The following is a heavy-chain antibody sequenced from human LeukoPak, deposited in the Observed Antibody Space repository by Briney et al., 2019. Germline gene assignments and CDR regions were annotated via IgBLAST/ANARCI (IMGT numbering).Heavy chain of an antibody. CDR3: AKAATFYYGSDL. D-gene: IGHD3-10*01. V-gene: IGHV3-30*02. Sequence: GGSLRLSCAASGFSFSSYGIHWVRQAPGKGLEWVAFIRYDGTNKYYSDSVKGRFTISRDDSKNTLYLQMNRLRAEDTALYYCAKAATFYYGSDLWGQGILVAVSS. CDR2: IRYDGTNK. CDR1: GFSFSSYG. J-gene: IGHJ4*02.